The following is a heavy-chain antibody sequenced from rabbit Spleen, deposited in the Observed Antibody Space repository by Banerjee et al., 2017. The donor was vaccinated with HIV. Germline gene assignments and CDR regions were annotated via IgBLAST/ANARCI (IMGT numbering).Heavy chain of an antibody. CDR3: ARDLDGVIGWNLGW. Sequence: QEQLVESGGGLVQPEGSLTLTCKASGFSFSSGYHMCWVRQAPGKGLEWIACIYTSSGNASYASCAKRRFTVSQSSSTTVTLQLNSLTAADTASYFCARDLDGVIGWNLGWWGQGSLVTV. V-gene: IGHV1S45*01. CDR2: IYTSSGNA. J-gene: IGHJ4*01. CDR1: GFSFSSGYH. D-gene: IGHD4-1*01.